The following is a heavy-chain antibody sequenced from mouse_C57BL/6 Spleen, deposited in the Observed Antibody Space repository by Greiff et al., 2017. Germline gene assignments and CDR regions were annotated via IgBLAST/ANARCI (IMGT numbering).Heavy chain of an antibody. D-gene: IGHD2-3*01. CDR3: IDDGYLFDY. CDR2: INPNNGGT. V-gene: IGHV1-22*01. J-gene: IGHJ2*01. Sequence: EVQLQQSGPELVKPGASVKMSCKASGYTFTDYNMHWVKQSHGKSLEWIGYINPNNGGTSYNQKFKGKATLPVNKTSSTAYMELRSLTSEDAAVYYCIDDGYLFDYWGQGTTLTVSS. CDR1: GYTFTDYN.